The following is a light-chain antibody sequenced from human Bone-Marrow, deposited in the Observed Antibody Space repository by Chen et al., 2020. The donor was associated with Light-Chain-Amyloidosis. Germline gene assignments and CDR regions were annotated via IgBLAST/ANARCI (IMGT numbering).Light chain of an antibody. Sequence: QSVLTQPPSASGMPRQWATTTRSGASSNIGINYVSWYQHFPGAPPNLLIHRNIRRPSGVPARFSAAKSGTSASLAISGLRSEDEADYYCSAWDGSLSGYVFGAGTRVIVL. J-gene: IGLJ1*01. V-gene: IGLV1-47*01. CDR2: RNI. CDR3: SAWDGSLSGYV. CDR1: SSNIGINY.